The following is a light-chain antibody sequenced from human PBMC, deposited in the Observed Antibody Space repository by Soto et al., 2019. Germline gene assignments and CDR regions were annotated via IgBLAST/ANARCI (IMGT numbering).Light chain of an antibody. CDR2: VNSDGSH. CDR1: RGHSNYA. V-gene: IGLV4-69*01. J-gene: IGLJ1*01. Sequence: QPVLTQSPSASASLGASVKLTCTLSRGHSNYAIAWHQQQPEKGPRYLMKVNSDGSHRKGDGIPDRFSGSGSGAERYLTISSLQSEDEADYYCQTWGVFGTGPKLTVL. CDR3: QTWGV.